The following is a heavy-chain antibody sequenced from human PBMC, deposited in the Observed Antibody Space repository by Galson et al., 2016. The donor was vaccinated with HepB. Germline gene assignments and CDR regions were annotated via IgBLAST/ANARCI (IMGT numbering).Heavy chain of an antibody. D-gene: IGHD3-16*01. CDR2: INSDGSSS. J-gene: IGHJ4*02. CDR3: GKHGGFDY. V-gene: IGHV3-74*01. Sequence: SLRLSCAASGFTFSSYWMHWVRQAPGKGLVWVSRINSDGSSSSYADSVKGRFTISRDNSKNTLYLYMNNLTAGDTAIYYCGKHGGFDYWGQGALVTDSS. CDR1: GFTFSSYW.